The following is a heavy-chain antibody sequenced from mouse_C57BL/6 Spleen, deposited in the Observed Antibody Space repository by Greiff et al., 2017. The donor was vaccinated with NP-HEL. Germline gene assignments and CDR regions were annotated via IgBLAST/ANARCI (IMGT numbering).Heavy chain of an antibody. J-gene: IGHJ4*01. CDR2: ISYDGSN. V-gene: IGHV3-6*01. Sequence: VQLKESGPGLVKPSQSLSLTCSVTGYSITSGYYWNWIRQFPGNKLEWMGYISYDGSNNYNPSLKNRISITRDTSKNQFFLKLNSVTTEDTATYYCAREAYYSKGDAMDYWGQGTSVTVSS. D-gene: IGHD2-5*01. CDR1: GYSITSGYY. CDR3: AREAYYSKGDAMDY.